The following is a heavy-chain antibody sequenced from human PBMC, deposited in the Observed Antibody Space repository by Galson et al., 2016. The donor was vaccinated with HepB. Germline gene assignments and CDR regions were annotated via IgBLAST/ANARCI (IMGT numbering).Heavy chain of an antibody. J-gene: IGHJ4*02. D-gene: IGHD5-18*01. Sequence: SETLSLTCTVSGYSISGGYYWGWFRQPPGKGLEWIGSIYHRGTTDYNSSLKSRVTTSLDTSKNQFSLKLSSVTTADTAIYYCAREDRAEGIFDRWGQGILVTVSS. CDR1: GYSISGGYY. V-gene: IGHV4-38-2*02. CDR3: AREDRAEGIFDR. CDR2: IYHRGTT.